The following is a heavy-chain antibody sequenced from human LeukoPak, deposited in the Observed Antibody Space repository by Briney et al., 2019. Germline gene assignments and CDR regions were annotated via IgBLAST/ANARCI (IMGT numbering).Heavy chain of an antibody. V-gene: IGHV3-21*01. D-gene: IGHD2/OR15-2a*01. J-gene: IGHJ6*03. CDR2: ISSSCSNI. CDR1: GFTFSSYS. Sequence: PGGSLRLSCAASGFTFSSYSMNWVRQAPGKGLEWVSSISSSCSNIYYADSVKGRFTISRDNAKNSLYLQMNSLRAEDTAVYYCARDRGLSFDYMDVWGKGTTVTVSS. CDR3: ARDRGLSFDYMDV.